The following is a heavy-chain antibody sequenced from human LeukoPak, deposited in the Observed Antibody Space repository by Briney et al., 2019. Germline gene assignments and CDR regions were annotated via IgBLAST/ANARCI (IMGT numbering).Heavy chain of an antibody. CDR3: ARVPGGGYGSGSYSWFDP. J-gene: IGHJ5*02. CDR2: IYHSGST. Sequence: SETLSLTCAVSGRPISSGGYLWSWIRQPPGKGLEWIGYIYHSGSTYYNPSLKSQVTISVDRSKNQFSLKLSSVTAADTAVYYCARVPGGGYGSGSYSWFDPWGQGTLVTVSS. V-gene: IGHV4-30-2*01. CDR1: GRPISSGGYL. D-gene: IGHD3-10*01.